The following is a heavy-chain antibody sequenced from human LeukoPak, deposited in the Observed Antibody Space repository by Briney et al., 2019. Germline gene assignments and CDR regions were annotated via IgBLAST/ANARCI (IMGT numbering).Heavy chain of an antibody. J-gene: IGHJ5*02. V-gene: IGHV1-69*01. CDR1: GGTFSSYA. D-gene: IGHD3-3*01. Sequence: RASVKVSCKASGGTFSSYAISWVRQAPGQGLEWMGGIIPIFGTANYAQKFQGRVTITADESTSTAYMELSSLRSEDTAVYYCARRGLRFLEWLTLDPWGQGTLVTVSS. CDR2: IIPIFGTA. CDR3: ARRGLRFLEWLTLDP.